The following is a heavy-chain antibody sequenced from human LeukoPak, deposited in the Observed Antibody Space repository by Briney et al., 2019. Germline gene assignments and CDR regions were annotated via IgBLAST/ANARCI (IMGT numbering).Heavy chain of an antibody. CDR3: ARSPRTTLYYDFWSGYFDY. D-gene: IGHD3-3*01. Sequence: GASVKVSFKASGGTFSSYAISWVRQAPGQGLEWMGGIIPIFGTANYAQKFQGRVTITTDESTSTAYMELSSLRSEDTAVYYCARSPRTTLYYDFWSGYFDYWGQGTLVTVSS. J-gene: IGHJ4*02. CDR2: IIPIFGTA. CDR1: GGTFSSYA. V-gene: IGHV1-69*05.